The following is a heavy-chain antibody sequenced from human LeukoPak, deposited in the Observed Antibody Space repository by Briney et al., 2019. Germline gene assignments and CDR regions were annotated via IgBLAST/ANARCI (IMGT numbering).Heavy chain of an antibody. CDR2: IYYSGST. CDR3: ARGANTVVPAAIGPSFDY. D-gene: IGHD2-2*02. V-gene: IGHV4-31*03. J-gene: IGHJ4*02. Sequence: SETLSLTCSVSGGSISSSDYYWGWIRQHPGKGLEWIGYIYYSGSTYYNPSLKSRVTISVNTSKNQFSLKLSSVTAADTAVYYCARGANTVVPAAIGPSFDYWGQGTLVTVSS. CDR1: GGSISSSDYY.